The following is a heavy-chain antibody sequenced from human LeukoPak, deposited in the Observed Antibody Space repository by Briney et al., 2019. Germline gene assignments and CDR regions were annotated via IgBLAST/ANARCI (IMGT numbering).Heavy chain of an antibody. D-gene: IGHD2-2*01. CDR3: ARDINCSSTSCVLFDY. CDR1: GFTFSSYS. J-gene: IGHJ4*02. CDR2: ISSSSSYI. V-gene: IGHV3-21*01. Sequence: GGSLRLSCAASGFTFSSYSTNWVRQAPGKGPEWVSSISSSSSYIYYADSVKGRFTISRDNAKNSLYLQMNSLRAEDTAVYYCARDINCSSTSCVLFDYWGQGTLVTVSS.